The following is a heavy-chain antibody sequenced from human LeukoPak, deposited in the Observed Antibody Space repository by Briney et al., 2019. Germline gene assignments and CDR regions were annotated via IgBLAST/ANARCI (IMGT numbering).Heavy chain of an antibody. Sequence: SETLSLTCTVSGGSISSGSYYWGWIRQPAGKGLEWIGRIYTSVSTNYNPSLKSRVTISVDTSKNQFSLKMSPVTAADPAVYYCAREVQDSSGYVVPNPRVDYWGQGTLVTVSS. J-gene: IGHJ4*02. V-gene: IGHV4-61*02. D-gene: IGHD3-22*01. CDR3: AREVQDSSGYVVPNPRVDY. CDR2: IYTSVST. CDR1: GGSISSGSYY.